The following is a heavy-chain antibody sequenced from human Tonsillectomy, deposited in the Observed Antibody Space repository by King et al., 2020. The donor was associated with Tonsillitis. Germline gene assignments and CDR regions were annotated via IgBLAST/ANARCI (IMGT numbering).Heavy chain of an antibody. V-gene: IGHV3-30*02. Sequence: VQLVESGGGVVQPGGSLRLSCAASGFTFSSYGMHWVRQAPGKGLEWVAFIRDDGSKTHYADSVKGRFSISRDNSKNTLYLQMNSLGAEDTAVYYCGGMVYAGDYWGQGTLVTVSS. CDR3: GGMVYAGDY. D-gene: IGHD2-8*01. CDR1: GFTFSSYG. J-gene: IGHJ4*02. CDR2: IRDDGSKT.